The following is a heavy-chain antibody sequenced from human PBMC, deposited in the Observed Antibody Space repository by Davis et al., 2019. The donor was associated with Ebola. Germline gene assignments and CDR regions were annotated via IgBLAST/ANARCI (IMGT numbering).Heavy chain of an antibody. V-gene: IGHV1-2*04. CDR1: GYTFTGYY. Sequence: AASVKVSCKASGYTFTGYYIHWVRQAPGQGLAWLGWINPNSGGTKYSQKFQGWVTMTRDTPLSTAYMELNRLTSDDTAVYYCARDRVCSGATCYAYFDFWGQGTLVTVSS. CDR2: INPNSGGT. CDR3: ARDRVCSGATCYAYFDF. D-gene: IGHD2-15*01. J-gene: IGHJ4*02.